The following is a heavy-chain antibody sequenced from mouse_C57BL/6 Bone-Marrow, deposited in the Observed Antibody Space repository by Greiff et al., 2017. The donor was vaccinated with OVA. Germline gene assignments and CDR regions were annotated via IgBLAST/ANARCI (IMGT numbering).Heavy chain of an antibody. CDR2: IYPRSGNT. CDR1: GYTFTSYG. D-gene: IGHD4-1*01. CDR3: ARYRLTGSYWYFDV. Sequence: QVQLKQSGAELARPGASVKLSCKASGYTFTSYGISWVKQRTGQGLEWIGEIYPRSGNTYYNEKFKGKATLTADKSSSTAYMELRSLTSEDSAVDFCARYRLTGSYWYFDVWGTGTTVTVSS. V-gene: IGHV1-81*01. J-gene: IGHJ1*03.